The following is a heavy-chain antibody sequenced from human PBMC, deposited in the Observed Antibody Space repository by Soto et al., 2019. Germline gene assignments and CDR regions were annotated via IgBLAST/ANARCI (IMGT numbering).Heavy chain of an antibody. CDR1: GYTFTSYG. J-gene: IGHJ6*02. CDR3: ERAHGDYVSTYYYAMDV. D-gene: IGHD4-17*01. CDR2: ISAYNENT. V-gene: IGHV1-18*01. Sequence: QVQLVQSGAEVKKPGASVKVSCKASGYTFTSYGFTWVRQAPGQGLEWMGWISAYNENTNYAQNVQGRVTMTTDTSTTTAYMELRSLKTDDTAVYYCERAHGDYVSTYYYAMDVWGQGTTVTVSS.